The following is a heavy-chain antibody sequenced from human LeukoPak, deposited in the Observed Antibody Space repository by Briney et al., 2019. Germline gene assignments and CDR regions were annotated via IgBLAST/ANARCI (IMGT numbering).Heavy chain of an antibody. CDR2: ITWDGSGT. CDR1: GFSFGNHA. D-gene: IGHD2-2*01. V-gene: IGHV3-43D*04. CDR3: AKDSEGYCSSTSSIQQ. J-gene: IGHJ1*01. Sequence: GGSLRLSCAASGFSFGNHAMHWVRQAPGKGLEWVSLITWDGSGTDYADSVKGRFTISRDNSKNSLYLQMNSLKIEDTAFYYCAKDSEGYCSSTSSIQQGGQGTPVTVS.